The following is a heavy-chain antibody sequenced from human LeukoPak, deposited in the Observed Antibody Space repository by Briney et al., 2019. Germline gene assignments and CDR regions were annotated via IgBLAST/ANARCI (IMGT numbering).Heavy chain of an antibody. CDR1: GGSFSGYY. D-gene: IGHD1-26*01. Sequence: SETLSLTCAVYGGSFSGYYWSWIRQPPGKGLEWIREINHSGSTNYNPSLKSRVTISVDTSKNQFSLKLSSVTAADTAVYYCARSFPTAYYGMDVWGKGTTVTVSS. CDR3: ARSFPTAYYGMDV. V-gene: IGHV4-34*01. J-gene: IGHJ6*04. CDR2: INHSGST.